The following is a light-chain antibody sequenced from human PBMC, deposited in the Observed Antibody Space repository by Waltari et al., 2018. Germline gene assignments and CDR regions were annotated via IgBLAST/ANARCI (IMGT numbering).Light chain of an antibody. CDR2: AAS. CDR3: QQANSYPFT. V-gene: IGKV1-12*01. Sequence: CRADKAIISWLARYEEEPGKVPSLLIYAASSLQSGVPSRFSGSGSGTDFTLTISSLQPEDFATYYCQQANSYPFTFGPGTKVDMK. CDR1: KAIISW. J-gene: IGKJ3*01.